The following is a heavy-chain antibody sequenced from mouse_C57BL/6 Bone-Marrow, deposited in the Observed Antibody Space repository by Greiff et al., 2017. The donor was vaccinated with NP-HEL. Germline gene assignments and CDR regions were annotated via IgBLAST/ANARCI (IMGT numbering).Heavy chain of an antibody. V-gene: IGHV1-64*01. CDR2: IHPNSGST. Sequence: VQLQQPGAELVKPGASVKLSCKASGYTFTSYWMHWVKQRPGQGLEWIGMIHPNSGSTNYNEKFKSKATLTVDKSSSTAYMQLSSLTSEDSAVYYCARRGSGYSLDYWGKGTTLTVSS. CDR3: ARRGSGYSLDY. D-gene: IGHD3-2*02. J-gene: IGHJ2*01. CDR1: GYTFTSYW.